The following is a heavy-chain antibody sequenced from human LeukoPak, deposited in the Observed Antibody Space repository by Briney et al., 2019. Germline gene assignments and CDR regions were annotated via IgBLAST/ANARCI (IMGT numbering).Heavy chain of an antibody. CDR2: IYYSGTT. V-gene: IGHV4-59*08. CDR3: ARHVPTPYYGTSGPFDY. J-gene: IGHJ4*02. D-gene: IGHD3-22*01. CDR1: VGSVSGYF. Sequence: SETLSITCTVSVGSVSGYFCSWIRQPPGQGLEWIGCIYYSGTTDYNPSLRSRVTLSVDTSKNQFSLKLTSVTAADTAVYFCARHVPTPYYGTSGPFDYWGQGTLVTVSS.